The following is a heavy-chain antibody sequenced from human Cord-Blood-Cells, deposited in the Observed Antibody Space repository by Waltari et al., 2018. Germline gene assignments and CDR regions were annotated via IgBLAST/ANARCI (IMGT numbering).Heavy chain of an antibody. J-gene: IGHJ3*02. D-gene: IGHD3-9*01. Sequence: QVQLQESGPGLVKPSETRSLTCPVAGGSISSYYVSWIRQPPGKGLEWIGYIYYSGSTNYNPSLKSRVTISVATSKNQFSLKLSSVTAADTAVYYCARHFLDYDILTGYSPAAFDIWGQGTMVTVSS. V-gene: IGHV4-59*08. CDR2: IYYSGST. CDR3: ARHFLDYDILTGYSPAAFDI. CDR1: GGSISSYY.